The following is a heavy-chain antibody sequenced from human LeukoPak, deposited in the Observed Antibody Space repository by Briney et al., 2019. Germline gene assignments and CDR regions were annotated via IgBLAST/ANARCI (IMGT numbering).Heavy chain of an antibody. CDR2: IYSGGST. D-gene: IGHD6-19*01. CDR3: ASEYNIGGFDY. CDR1: GFTVSSKY. J-gene: IGHJ4*02. V-gene: IGHV3-53*01. Sequence: PGGSLRLSCAASGFTVSSKYMSWVRQAPGKGLEWVSVIYSGGSTYYADSVKGRFTISRDNSRNTLYLQMNSLRAEDTAVYFCASEYNIGGFDYWGQGTLVTVSS.